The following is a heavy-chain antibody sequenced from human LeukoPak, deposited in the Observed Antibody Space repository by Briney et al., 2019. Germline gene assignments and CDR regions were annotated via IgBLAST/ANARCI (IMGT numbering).Heavy chain of an antibody. CDR2: ISAYNGNT. Sequence: GASVKVSCKASGYTFTSYGISWVRQAPGQGLEWMGWISAYNGNTNYAQKLQGRVTMTTDTSTSTAYMELRSLRSDDTAVYYCARVYCSSTSCYLSGDYWGQGTLVTVSS. CDR1: GYTFTSYG. D-gene: IGHD2-2*01. CDR3: ARVYCSSTSCYLSGDY. J-gene: IGHJ4*02. V-gene: IGHV1-18*01.